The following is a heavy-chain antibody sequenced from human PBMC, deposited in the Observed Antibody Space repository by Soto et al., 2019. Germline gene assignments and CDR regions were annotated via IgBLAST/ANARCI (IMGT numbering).Heavy chain of an antibody. CDR2: ISGSGGST. J-gene: IGHJ4*02. V-gene: IGHV3-23*01. Sequence: GGSLRLSCAASGFTFSSYAMSWVRQAPGKGLEWVSAISGSGGSTYYADSVKGRFTISRDNSKNTLYLQMNSLRAEDTAVYYCAKDGIGYCISTSCYSVDYWGQGTLVTVSS. CDR3: AKDGIGYCISTSCYSVDY. CDR1: GFTFSSYA. D-gene: IGHD2-2*01.